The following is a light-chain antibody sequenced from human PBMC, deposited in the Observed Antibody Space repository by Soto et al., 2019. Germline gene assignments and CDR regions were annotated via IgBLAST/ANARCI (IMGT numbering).Light chain of an antibody. CDR3: ISYRSSGTPFV. CDR2: EVS. CDR1: SDDVGGYNY. J-gene: IGLJ1*01. Sequence: QSVLTQPASVSGAPGQSITISCTGTSDDVGGYNYVSWYQHHPGKAPKLMIHEVSIRSSGVSNRFSGSKSGNTASLTISGLQTEDEADYLCISYRSSGTPFVFGTGTKVTVL. V-gene: IGLV2-14*01.